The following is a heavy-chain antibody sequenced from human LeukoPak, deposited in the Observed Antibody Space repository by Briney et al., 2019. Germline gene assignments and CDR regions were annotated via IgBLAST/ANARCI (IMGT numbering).Heavy chain of an antibody. CDR3: ARRGWGSGWLGQDSSWYFDL. V-gene: IGHV4-39*01. Sequence: SETLSLTCTISGGSISTSAYYWGWIRQPPGKGPEWIGSISYSGTTYYNPSLKSRVTVSVDTPKDQIFLELNSVTAADTSVYYCARRGWGSGWLGQDSSWYFDLWGRGTLVTVSA. D-gene: IGHD6-19*01. CDR1: GGSISTSAYY. CDR2: ISYSGTT. J-gene: IGHJ2*01.